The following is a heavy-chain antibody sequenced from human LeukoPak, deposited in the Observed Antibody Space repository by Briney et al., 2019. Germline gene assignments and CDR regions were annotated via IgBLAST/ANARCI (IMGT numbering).Heavy chain of an antibody. V-gene: IGHV3-23*01. D-gene: IGHD2-2*01. CDR1: GFTFSSYA. Sequence: GGSLRLPCAASGFTFSSYAMSWVRQAPGKGLEWVSAISGSGGSTCYADSVKGRFTISRDNSKNTLYLQMNSLRAEDTAVYYCARDIVVVPAAGFDPWGQGTLVTVSS. CDR2: ISGSGGST. CDR3: ARDIVVVPAAGFDP. J-gene: IGHJ5*02.